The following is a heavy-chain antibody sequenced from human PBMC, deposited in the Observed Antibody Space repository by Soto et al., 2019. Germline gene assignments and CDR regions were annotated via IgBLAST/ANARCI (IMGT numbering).Heavy chain of an antibody. J-gene: IGHJ4*02. CDR2: IYSGGST. CDR1: GGSINGYY. V-gene: IGHV4-4*07. D-gene: IGHD3-10*01. CDR3: ARGPGGFGDFSLDY. Sequence: QVQLQESGPGLVKPSETLSLTCTVSGGSINGYYWSWIRQPAGKGLEWIGRIYSGGSTNYNPSLKSRLTVSVDTSKNQFSLKLTSVTAADTAVYYCARGPGGFGDFSLDYWGQGTLVTVSS.